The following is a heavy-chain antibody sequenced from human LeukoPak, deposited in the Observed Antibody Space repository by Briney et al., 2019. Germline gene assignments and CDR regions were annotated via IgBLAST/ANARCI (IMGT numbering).Heavy chain of an antibody. CDR2: IYYSGST. D-gene: IGHD4-11*01. J-gene: IGHJ5*02. CDR3: ARDNTVTHDGWFDP. Sequence: PSETLSLTCTVSGGSISSYYWSWIRQPPGKGLEWIGCIYYSGSTNYNPSLKSRVTISVDTSKNQFSLKLSSVTAADTAVYYCARDNTVTHDGWFDPWGQGTLVTVSS. V-gene: IGHV4-59*01. CDR1: GGSISSYY.